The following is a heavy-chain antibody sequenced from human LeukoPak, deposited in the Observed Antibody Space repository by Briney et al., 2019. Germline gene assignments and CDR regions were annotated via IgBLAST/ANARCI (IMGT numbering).Heavy chain of an antibody. D-gene: IGHD3-3*01. CDR2: IIPIFGTA. Sequence: ASVKVSCKASGGTFSSYAISWVRQAPGQGLEWMGGIIPIFGTANYAQKFQGRVTITADESTSTAYMELSSQRSEDTAVYYCARGPRFLEWLSEYYFDYWGQGTLVTVSS. V-gene: IGHV1-69*13. CDR1: GGTFSSYA. CDR3: ARGPRFLEWLSEYYFDY. J-gene: IGHJ4*02.